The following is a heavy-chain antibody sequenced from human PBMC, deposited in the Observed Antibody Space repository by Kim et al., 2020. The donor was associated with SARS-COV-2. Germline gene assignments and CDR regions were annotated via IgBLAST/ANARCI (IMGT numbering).Heavy chain of an antibody. J-gene: IGHJ4*02. V-gene: IGHV3-9*01. Sequence: AESVRVRFTSSRDNDKNSLYLQMNSLRAEDTALYYCAKGGDSYNPPRVFDYWGQRTLVTVSS. CDR3: AKGGDSYNPPRVFDY. D-gene: IGHD2-21*01.